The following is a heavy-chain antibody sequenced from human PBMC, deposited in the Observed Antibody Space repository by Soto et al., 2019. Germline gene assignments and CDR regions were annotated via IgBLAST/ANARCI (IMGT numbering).Heavy chain of an antibody. CDR3: TVTPYDPESSPDAFDI. Sequence: PGGSLRLSCAASGFTFSNAWMSWVRQAPGKGLEWVGRIKSKTDGGTTDYAAPVKGRFTISRDDSKNTLYLQMNSLKTEDTAVYYCTVTPYDPESSPDAFDIWGQGTMVTVSS. CDR1: GFTFSNAW. J-gene: IGHJ3*02. D-gene: IGHD3-3*01. CDR2: IKSKTDGGTT. V-gene: IGHV3-15*01.